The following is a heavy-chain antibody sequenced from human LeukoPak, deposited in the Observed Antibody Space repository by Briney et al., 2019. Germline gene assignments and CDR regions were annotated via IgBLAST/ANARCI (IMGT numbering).Heavy chain of an antibody. CDR1: GFTFSGYE. Sequence: PGGSLRLSCEASGFTFSGYEMNWVRQAPGKGLEWVSYISSSGSNIYYADSVKGRFTISRDNAKNSLYLQMNSLRVEDTAVYYCARAVEMSTKRVVGYWGQGTLVIVSS. CDR2: ISSSGSNI. D-gene: IGHD5-24*01. CDR3: ARAVEMSTKRVVGY. V-gene: IGHV3-48*03. J-gene: IGHJ4*02.